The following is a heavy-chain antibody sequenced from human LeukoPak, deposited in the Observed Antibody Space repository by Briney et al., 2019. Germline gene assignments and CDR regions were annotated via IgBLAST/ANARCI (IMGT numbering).Heavy chain of an antibody. V-gene: IGHV4-61*02. CDR1: GGSISSGSYY. CDR2: IYTSGST. D-gene: IGHD3-10*01. J-gene: IGHJ4*01. Sequence: PSETLSLTCTVSGGSISSGSYYWSWIRQPAGKGLEWIGRIYTSGSTNYNPSLKSRVTISVDTSKNQFSLKLSSVTAADTAVYYCARSGSGSYYRGFDYWGQEPWSPSPQ. CDR3: ARSGSGSYYRGFDY.